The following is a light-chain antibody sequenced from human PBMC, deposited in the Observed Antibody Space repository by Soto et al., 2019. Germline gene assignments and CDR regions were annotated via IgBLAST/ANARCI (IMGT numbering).Light chain of an antibody. J-gene: IGKJ2*01. CDR1: QTVSTN. CDR2: GAS. V-gene: IGKV3-15*01. CDR3: QQYNKWPRYT. Sequence: EIVMTQSPATLSVSPGEGATLSCWASQTVSTNLAWYQQKPGQAPRLLIYGASTRATGIPARFSGSGSGTEFTLTISSLQSEDFAVYYCQQYNKWPRYTFGQGTKLEIK.